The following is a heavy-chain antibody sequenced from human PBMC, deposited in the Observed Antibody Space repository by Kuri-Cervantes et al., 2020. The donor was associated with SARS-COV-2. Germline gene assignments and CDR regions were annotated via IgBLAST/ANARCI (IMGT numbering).Heavy chain of an antibody. CDR2: IYPGDSDT. CDR1: GGTFSSAI. Sequence: KVSCKASGGTFSSAIISWVRQMPGKGLEWMGIIYPGDSDTRYSPSFQGQVTISADKSISTAYLQWSSLKASDTAMYYCARPNDILTGYGMDVWGQGTTVTVSS. CDR3: ARPNDILTGYGMDV. J-gene: IGHJ6*02. D-gene: IGHD3-9*01. V-gene: IGHV5-51*01.